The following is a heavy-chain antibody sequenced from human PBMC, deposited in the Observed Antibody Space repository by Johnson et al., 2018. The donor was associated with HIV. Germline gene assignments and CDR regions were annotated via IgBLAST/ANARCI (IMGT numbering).Heavy chain of an antibody. CDR2: ISYDGSNK. D-gene: IGHD2-2*01. CDR1: GFTFSSYG. J-gene: IGHJ3*02. Sequence: QVQLVESGGGVVQPGRSLRLSCAASGFTFSSYGMHWVRQAPGKGLEWVAVISYDGSNKYYVDSVKGRFTISRDKSKNTLYLQMNSVRAEDTAVYYCAKDGAMAFDIWGQGTLVTVSS. CDR3: AKDGAMAFDI. V-gene: IGHV3-30*18.